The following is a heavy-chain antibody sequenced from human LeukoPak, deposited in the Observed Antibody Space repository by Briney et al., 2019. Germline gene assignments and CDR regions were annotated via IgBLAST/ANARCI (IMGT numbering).Heavy chain of an antibody. J-gene: IGHJ6*03. CDR1: GYTFTSYD. CDR3: ARGPTYYDFWSGYWDYYYYMDV. V-gene: IGHV1-8*03. Sequence: ASVKVSCKASGYTFTSYDINWVRQATGQGLECMGWMNPNSGNTGYAQKFQGRVTITRNTSISTAYMELSSLRSEDTAVYYCARGPTYYDFWSGYWDYYYYMDVWGKGTTVTVSS. D-gene: IGHD3-3*01. CDR2: MNPNSGNT.